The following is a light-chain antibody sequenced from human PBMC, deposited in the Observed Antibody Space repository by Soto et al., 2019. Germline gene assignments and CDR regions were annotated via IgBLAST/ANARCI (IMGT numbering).Light chain of an antibody. J-gene: IGKJ5*01. CDR3: QQYGSSPRT. V-gene: IGKV3-20*01. CDR1: QSVSSSY. CDR2: GAS. Sequence: EIVLTQSPGTLSLSPGERATLSCRASQSVSSSYLAWYQQKPGQAPRLLIYGASSRATGIPDGFSGSGSGTDFTLTISRLEPEAFAVYYCQQYGSSPRTFGQGTRLEIK.